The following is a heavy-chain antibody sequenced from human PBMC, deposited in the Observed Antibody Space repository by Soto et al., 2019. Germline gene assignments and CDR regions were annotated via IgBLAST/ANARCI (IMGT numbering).Heavy chain of an antibody. D-gene: IGHD3-3*01. CDR1: GGSFSDYY. Sequence: PSETLSLTCSVYGGSFSDYYWSWIRQPPGKGLEWIGEINHSGSTNYNPSPKSRVTISVHTSKNQFSLKLSSVTAADTAVYYCARARKGSGSDYYYHYGMDVWGKGTTVTVSS. J-gene: IGHJ6*04. V-gene: IGHV4-34*01. CDR2: INHSGST. CDR3: ARARKGSGSDYYYHYGMDV.